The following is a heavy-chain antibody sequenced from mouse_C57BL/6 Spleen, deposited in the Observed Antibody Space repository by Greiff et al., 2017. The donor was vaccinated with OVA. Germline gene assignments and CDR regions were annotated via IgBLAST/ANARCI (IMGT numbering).Heavy chain of an antibody. CDR2: ISSGSSTI. V-gene: IGHV5-17*01. CDR1: GFTFSDYG. J-gene: IGHJ3*01. CDR3: ARPNWDWFAY. Sequence: EVQLQESGGGLVKPGGSLKLSCAASGFTFSDYGMHWVRQAPEKGLEWVAYISSGSSTIYYADTVKGRFTISRDNAKNTLFLQMTSLRSEDTAMYYCARPNWDWFAYWGQGTLVTVSA. D-gene: IGHD4-1*01.